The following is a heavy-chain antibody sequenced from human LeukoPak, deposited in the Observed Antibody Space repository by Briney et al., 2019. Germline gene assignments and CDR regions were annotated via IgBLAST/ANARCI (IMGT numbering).Heavy chain of an antibody. D-gene: IGHD2-21*01. CDR2: IIPIFGTA. Sequence: SVKVSCKASGGTFSSYAISCVRQAPGQGLEWMGGIIPIFGTANYAQKFQGRVTITADESTSTAYMELSSLRSEDTVVYYCASALAYCGGDCYPLDYWRQGTLVTVSS. CDR3: ASALAYCGGDCYPLDY. J-gene: IGHJ4*02. CDR1: GGTFSSYA. V-gene: IGHV1-69*01.